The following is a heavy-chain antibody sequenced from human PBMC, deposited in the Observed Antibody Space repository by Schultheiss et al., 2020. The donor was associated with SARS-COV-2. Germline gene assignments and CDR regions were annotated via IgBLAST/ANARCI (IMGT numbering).Heavy chain of an antibody. J-gene: IGHJ4*02. Sequence: GGSLRLSCAASGFTVSSNEMSWVRQAPGKGLEWVSSISGGSTYYADSRKGRFTISRDNSKNTLHLQMNSLRAEDTAVYYCAKPGGSWYVQYFDDWGQGTLVTVSS. V-gene: IGHV3-38-3*01. D-gene: IGHD6-13*01. CDR1: GFTVSSNE. CDR2: ISGGST. CDR3: AKPGGSWYVQYFDD.